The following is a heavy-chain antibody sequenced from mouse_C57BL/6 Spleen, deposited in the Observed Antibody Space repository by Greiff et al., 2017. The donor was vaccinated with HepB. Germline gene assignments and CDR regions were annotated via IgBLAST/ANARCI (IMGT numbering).Heavy chain of an antibody. CDR1: GYAFSSYW. D-gene: IGHD1-1*01. V-gene: IGHV1-80*01. J-gene: IGHJ1*03. Sequence: VQLQQSGAELVKPGASVKISCKASGYAFSSYWMNWVKQRPGKGLEWIGQIYPGDGDTNYNGKFKGKATLTADKSSSTAYMQLSSLTSEDSAVYFCARSRIYYYGSPGWYFDVWGTGTTVTVSS. CDR2: IYPGDGDT. CDR3: ARSRIYYYGSPGWYFDV.